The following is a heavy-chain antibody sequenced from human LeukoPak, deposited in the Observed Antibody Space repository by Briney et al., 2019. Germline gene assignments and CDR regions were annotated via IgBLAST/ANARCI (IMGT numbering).Heavy chain of an antibody. V-gene: IGHV1-2*02. CDR3: ATAPPITLIEVIEPPTLDY. CDR2: INPNSGGT. D-gene: IGHD3-22*01. J-gene: IGHJ4*02. Sequence: GASVKVSCKASGYTFTGYYMHWVRQAPGQGLEWMGWINPNSGGTNYAQKFQGRVTMTRDTSISTAYMELSSLRSEDTAVYYCATAPPITLIEVIEPPTLDYWGQGTLVTVSS. CDR1: GYTFTGYY.